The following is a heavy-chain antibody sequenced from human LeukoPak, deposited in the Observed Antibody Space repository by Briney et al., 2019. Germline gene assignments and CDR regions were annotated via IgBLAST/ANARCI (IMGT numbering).Heavy chain of an antibody. Sequence: ASVKVSCKTSGYTFTSYGIDWVRQAPGQGLEWMGWISAYNGNTNYAQKFQGRVTMTIDTSTRTAHIELRSLRSDDTAVYYCAKGKQWLDQVFDYWGQGTLVTVPS. CDR2: ISAYNGNT. J-gene: IGHJ4*02. CDR3: AKGKQWLDQVFDY. V-gene: IGHV1-18*01. D-gene: IGHD6-19*01. CDR1: GYTFTSYG.